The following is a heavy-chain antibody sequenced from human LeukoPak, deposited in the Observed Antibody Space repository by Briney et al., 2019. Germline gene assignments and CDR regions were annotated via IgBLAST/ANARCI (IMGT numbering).Heavy chain of an antibody. D-gene: IGHD3-22*01. Sequence: PSETLSLTCTVSGVSISSHYWSWIRQPAGKGLEWIGRIYTSGSTNYNPSLKSRVTMSVDTSKNQFSLKLSSVTAADTAVYYCARDRGAYYDSGGYFDYWGQGTLVTVSS. V-gene: IGHV4-4*07. CDR3: ARDRGAYYDSGGYFDY. CDR1: GVSISSHY. J-gene: IGHJ4*02. CDR2: IYTSGST.